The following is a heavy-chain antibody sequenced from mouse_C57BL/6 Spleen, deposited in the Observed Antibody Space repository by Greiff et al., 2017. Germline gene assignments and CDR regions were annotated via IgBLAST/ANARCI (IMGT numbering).Heavy chain of an antibody. CDR1: GYSITSGYY. D-gene: IGHD1-1*02. Sequence: DVQLQESGPGLVKPSQSLSLTCSVTGYSITSGYYWNWIRQFPGNKLEWIGYISYDGSNNYNPSLKNRISITRDTSKNQFFLKLNSVTTEDTATYYCAREGGDYWGQGTTLTVSS. V-gene: IGHV3-6*01. CDR2: ISYDGSN. CDR3: AREGGDY. J-gene: IGHJ2*01.